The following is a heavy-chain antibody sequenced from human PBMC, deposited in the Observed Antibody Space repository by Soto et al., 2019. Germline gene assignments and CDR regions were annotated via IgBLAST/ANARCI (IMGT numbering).Heavy chain of an antibody. CDR2: IIPIFGTA. CDR1: GGTFSSYA. J-gene: IGHJ4*02. D-gene: IGHD3-10*01. CDR3: ARDFGAGVDY. Sequence: QVQLVQSGAEVKKPGSSVKVSCKASGGTFSSYAISWVRQAPGQGLEWMGGIIPIFGTANYAQKFQGRVTITAVESSRPPYMELSSLRSEDTAVYYCARDFGAGVDYWGQGTLVTVSS. V-gene: IGHV1-69*12.